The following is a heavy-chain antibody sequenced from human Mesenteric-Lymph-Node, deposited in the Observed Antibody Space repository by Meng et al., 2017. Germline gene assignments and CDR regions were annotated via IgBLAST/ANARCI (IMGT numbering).Heavy chain of an antibody. CDR2: IHSSGST. D-gene: IGHD3-10*01. CDR1: GGSISSGGYY. J-gene: IGHJ5*02. Sequence: VPWQESGPGLVKPSQTLSLTFTVSGGSISSGGYYWSWIRQHPGKGLEWIGYIHSSGSTYYNPSLRSRLTISVDTSKNQFSLKLSSVTAADTAVYYCARASYGSGSPLGESWFDPWGQGTLAPSPQ. V-gene: IGHV4-31*03. CDR3: ARASYGSGSPLGESWFDP.